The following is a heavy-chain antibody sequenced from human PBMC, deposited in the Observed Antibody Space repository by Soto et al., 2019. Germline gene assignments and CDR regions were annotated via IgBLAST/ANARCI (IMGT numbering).Heavy chain of an antibody. D-gene: IGHD3-10*01. J-gene: IGHJ6*02. CDR1: GFTFSSYA. CDR3: AKAAPKLLGDYYYYGMDV. V-gene: IGHV3-23*01. CDR2: ISGSGGST. Sequence: EVQLLESGGGLVQPGGSLRLSCAASGFTFSSYAMSWVRQAPGKGLEWVSAISGSGGSTYYADSVKGRFTTSRDNSKNTLYLQMNSLRAEDTAVYYCAKAAPKLLGDYYYYGMDVWGQGTTVTVSS.